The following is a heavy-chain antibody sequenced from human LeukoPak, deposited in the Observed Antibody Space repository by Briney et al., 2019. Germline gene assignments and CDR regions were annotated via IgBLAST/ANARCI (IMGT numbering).Heavy chain of an antibody. CDR3: ARYGSGDNWFDP. D-gene: IGHD3-10*01. CDR1: GYTFTGYY. J-gene: IGHJ5*02. CDR2: INPNSGGS. Sequence: ASVKVSCKASGYTFTGYYMHWVRQAPGQGLEWVGWINPNSGGSNYAQKFQGRVTMTRDTSISTAYMELSRLRSDDTAVYYCARYGSGDNWFDPWGQGTLVTVSS. V-gene: IGHV1-2*02.